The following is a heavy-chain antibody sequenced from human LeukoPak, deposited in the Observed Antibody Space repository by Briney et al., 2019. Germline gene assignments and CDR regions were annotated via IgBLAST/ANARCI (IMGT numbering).Heavy chain of an antibody. CDR1: GYAFTEYW. CDR3: ARHGYCGGDCFYGEFDF. D-gene: IGHD2-21*02. V-gene: IGHV5-51*01. CDR2: INPINSET. Sequence: GESLKISCKGSGYAFTEYWIGWVRQTPGKGLEWMGTINPINSETKNNPSFQGRVTFSVDKSINTAYLHWNSLRASDTAIYYCARHGYCGGDCFYGEFDFWGQGGLVTVSS. J-gene: IGHJ4*02.